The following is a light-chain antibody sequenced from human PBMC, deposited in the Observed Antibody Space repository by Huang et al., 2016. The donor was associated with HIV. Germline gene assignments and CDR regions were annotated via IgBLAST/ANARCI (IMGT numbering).Light chain of an antibody. J-gene: IGKJ1*01. CDR3: QQYYSSPQT. V-gene: IGKV4-1*01. Sequence: DIIMTQSPDSLAVSLGERATLNCRSSQSVYSSSTSKDYMAWFQQKPGQPPRLLLFWAATREAGVPDRFSGSVSGTQFTLTIANLEAEDAAIYYCQQYYSSPQTFGQGTRVEVK. CDR2: WAA. CDR1: QSVYSSSTSKDY.